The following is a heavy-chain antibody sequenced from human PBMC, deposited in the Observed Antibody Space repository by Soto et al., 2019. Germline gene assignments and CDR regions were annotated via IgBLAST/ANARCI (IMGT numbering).Heavy chain of an antibody. CDR2: ISSSGSTI. CDR3: ARDREGYNILPMDV. J-gene: IGHJ6*02. V-gene: IGHV3-48*03. D-gene: IGHD1-1*01. Sequence: PGGSLRLSCAASGFTFSSYEMNWVRQAPGKGLEWVSYISSSGSTIYYADSVKGRFTISRDNAKNSLYLQMNSLRAEDTAVYYCARDREGYNILPMDVWGQGTTVTVSS. CDR1: GFTFSSYE.